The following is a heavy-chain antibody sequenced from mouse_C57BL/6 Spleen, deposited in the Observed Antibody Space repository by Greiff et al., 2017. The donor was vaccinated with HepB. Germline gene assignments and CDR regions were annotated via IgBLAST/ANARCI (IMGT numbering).Heavy chain of an antibody. CDR2: IYPGGGYT. J-gene: IGHJ2*01. D-gene: IGHD2-3*01. CDR1: GYTFTNYW. V-gene: IGHV1-63*01. CDR3: ARAYDGYMYYFDY. Sequence: VQLQQSGAELVRPGTSVKMSCKASGYTFTNYWIGWAKQRPGHGLEWIGDIYPGGGYTNYNEKFKGKATLTADNSSSTAYMQFSSLTSEDSAIYYCARAYDGYMYYFDYWGQGTTLTVSS.